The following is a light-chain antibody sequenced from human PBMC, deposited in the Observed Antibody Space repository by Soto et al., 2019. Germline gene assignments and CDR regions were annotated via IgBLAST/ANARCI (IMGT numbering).Light chain of an antibody. Sequence: IVLTQSPGTLSLSPGERATLSCRASQSISSTYLTWYHQRPGQAPRLLIYDASRRATGIPDRFSGSGSGTDFSLTISRLEPEDFAVYSCQHYDSARWTFGLGTKVDIK. J-gene: IGKJ1*01. CDR2: DAS. V-gene: IGKV3-20*01. CDR3: QHYDSARWT. CDR1: QSISSTY.